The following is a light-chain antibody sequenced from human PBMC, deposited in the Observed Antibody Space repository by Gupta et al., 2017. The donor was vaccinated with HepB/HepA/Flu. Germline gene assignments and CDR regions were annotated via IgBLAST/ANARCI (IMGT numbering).Light chain of an antibody. CDR2: AAS. J-gene: IGKJ4*02. Sequence: TRLPHSPSFLSASVGDRVTITCRASQGSSSYLAWYQQKPGKAPKLLIYAASTLQSGVPSRFSGSGSGTEFTLTISSLQAEDFATYYCQQLNSYPLTFGGGTKVEIK. CDR3: QQLNSYPLT. V-gene: IGKV1-9*01. CDR1: QGSSSY.